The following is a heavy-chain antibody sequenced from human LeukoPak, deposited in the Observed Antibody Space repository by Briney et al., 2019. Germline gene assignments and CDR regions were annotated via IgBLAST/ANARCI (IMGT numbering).Heavy chain of an antibody. Sequence: GGSLRLSCATSGFTFSNAWLSWVRQAPGKGLEWVGRIKSDGTTDYAAPVKGRFTISRDVSKATLYLQMNSLKTEDTAIYYCTTVSHFYLGGQGNLVTVSS. CDR3: TTVSHFYL. D-gene: IGHD2/OR15-2a*01. J-gene: IGHJ4*02. CDR2: IKSDGTT. CDR1: GFTFSNAW. V-gene: IGHV3-15*01.